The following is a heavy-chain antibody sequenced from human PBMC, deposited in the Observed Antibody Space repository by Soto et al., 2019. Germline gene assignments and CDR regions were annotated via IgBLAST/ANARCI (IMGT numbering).Heavy chain of an antibody. V-gene: IGHV3-23*01. CDR1: GFTFSSYA. Sequence: EVQLLESGGGLVQPGGSLRLSCAASGFTFSSYAMSWVRQAPGKGLEWFSAISGSGGSTYYADSVKGRFTISRDNSKNTLYLQMNSLRAEDTAVYYCAKDRLGGRDYYDSSGYYPSGMDVWGQGTTVTVSS. CDR3: AKDRLGGRDYYDSSGYYPSGMDV. J-gene: IGHJ6*02. CDR2: ISGSGGST. D-gene: IGHD3-22*01.